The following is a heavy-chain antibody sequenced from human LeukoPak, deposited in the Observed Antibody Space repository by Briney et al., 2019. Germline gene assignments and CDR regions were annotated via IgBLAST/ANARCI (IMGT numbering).Heavy chain of an antibody. CDR1: GYTFTSYY. V-gene: IGHV1-46*01. CDR2: INPSGGST. Sequence: ASVKVSCKASGYTFTSYYMHWVRQAPGQGLEWMGIINPSGGSTSYAQKFQGRVTMTRDTSTSTVYMGPSSLRSEDTAVYYCARLDGGNSEGGYWGQGTLVTVSS. J-gene: IGHJ4*02. D-gene: IGHD4-23*01. CDR3: ARLDGGNSEGGY.